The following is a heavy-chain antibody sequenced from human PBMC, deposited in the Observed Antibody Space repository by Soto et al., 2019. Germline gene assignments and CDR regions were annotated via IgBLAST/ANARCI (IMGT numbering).Heavy chain of an antibody. V-gene: IGHV4-34*01. Sequence: NPSETMSLTCAAYGWSFSGYDWSWIRKPPGKGLEWIGEINHSGSTNYNPSLKSRVTISVDTSKNQFSLKLSSVTAADTAVYYCASAIPGVTPNWFDPWGQGTLVTVPS. D-gene: IGHD1-20*01. CDR3: ASAIPGVTPNWFDP. J-gene: IGHJ5*02. CDR2: INHSGST. CDR1: GWSFSGYD.